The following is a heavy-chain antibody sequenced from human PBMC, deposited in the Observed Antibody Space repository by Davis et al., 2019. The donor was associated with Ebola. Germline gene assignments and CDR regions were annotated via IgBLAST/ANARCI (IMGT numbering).Heavy chain of an antibody. Sequence: PSETLSLTCAVSGGSISSGGYSWSWIRQPPGKGLEWIGYIYHSGSTYYNPSLKSRVTISVDRSKNQFSLKLSSVTAADTAVYYCARVITHEDWFDPWGQGTLVTVSS. D-gene: IGHD3-16*01. V-gene: IGHV4-30-2*01. CDR1: GGSISSGGYS. CDR2: IYHSGST. CDR3: ARVITHEDWFDP. J-gene: IGHJ5*02.